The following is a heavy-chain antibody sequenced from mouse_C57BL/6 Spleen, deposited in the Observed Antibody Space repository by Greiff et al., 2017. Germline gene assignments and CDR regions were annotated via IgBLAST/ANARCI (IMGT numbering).Heavy chain of an antibody. J-gene: IGHJ3*01. Sequence: QVQLQQSGAELVKPGASVKLSCKASGYTFTEYTIHWVKQRSGQGLEWIGWFYPGSGSIKYNEKFKDKATLTADKSSSTVYMELSRVTSEDSAVYFCARHEEGVYSNYVRAWFAYWGQGTLVTVSA. V-gene: IGHV1-62-2*01. CDR3: ARHEEGVYSNYVRAWFAY. CDR2: FYPGSGSI. D-gene: IGHD2-5*01. CDR1: GYTFTEYT.